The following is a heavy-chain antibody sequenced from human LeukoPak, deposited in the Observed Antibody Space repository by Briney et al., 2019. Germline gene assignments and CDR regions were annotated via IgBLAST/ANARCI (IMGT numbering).Heavy chain of an antibody. Sequence: PGRSLRLSCVGSGISLSGYGMHWVRQAPGKGLEWVALISHDGSNEYHADSVKGRFTISRDNSKNTLYLQMNSLRAEDTAVYYCAKDPVARSRSSPGDYWGQGTLVTVST. CDR2: ISHDGSNE. CDR3: AKDPVARSRSSPGDY. J-gene: IGHJ4*02. V-gene: IGHV3-30*18. CDR1: GISLSGYG. D-gene: IGHD6-6*01.